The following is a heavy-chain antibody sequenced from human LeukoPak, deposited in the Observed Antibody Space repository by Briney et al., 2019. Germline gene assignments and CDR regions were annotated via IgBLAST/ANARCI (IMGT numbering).Heavy chain of an antibody. D-gene: IGHD3-10*01. Sequence: GGSLRLSCAASGFTFSSYWMSWVCQAPGKGLEWVANIKQDGSEKYYVDSVKGRFTISRDNAKNSLYLQMNSLRAEDTALYYCAKAGEARWSAPGLSDYWGQGTLVTVSS. V-gene: IGHV3-7*03. CDR2: IKQDGSEK. CDR3: AKAGEARWSAPGLSDY. J-gene: IGHJ4*02. CDR1: GFTFSSYW.